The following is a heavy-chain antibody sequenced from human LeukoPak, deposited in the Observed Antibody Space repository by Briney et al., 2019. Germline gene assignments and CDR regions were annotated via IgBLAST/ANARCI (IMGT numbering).Heavy chain of an antibody. D-gene: IGHD6-13*01. V-gene: IGHV4-34*01. J-gene: IGHJ4*02. Sequence: SETLSLTCTVSGVSVRSDSNYWSWIRQPPGKGLEWIGEINHSGSTNYNPSLKSRVTISVDTSKNQFSLKLSSVTAADTAVYYCASPGIAAAGTRYFDYWGQGTLVTVSS. CDR1: GVSVRSDSNY. CDR2: INHSGST. CDR3: ASPGIAAAGTRYFDY.